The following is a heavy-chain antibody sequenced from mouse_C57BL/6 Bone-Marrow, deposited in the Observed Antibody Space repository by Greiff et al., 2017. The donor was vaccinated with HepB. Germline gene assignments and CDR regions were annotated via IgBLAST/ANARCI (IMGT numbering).Heavy chain of an antibody. CDR2: IDPENGDT. D-gene: IGHD2-10*01. J-gene: IGHJ3*01. CDR3: TTCLLAY. CDR1: GFNIKDDY. V-gene: IGHV14-4*01. Sequence: EVQLMESGAELVRPGASVKLSCTASGFNIKDDYMHWVKQRPEQGLEWIGWIDPENGDTEYASKFQGKATITADTSSNTAYLQLSSLTSEDTAVYYCTTCLLAYWGQGTLVTVSA.